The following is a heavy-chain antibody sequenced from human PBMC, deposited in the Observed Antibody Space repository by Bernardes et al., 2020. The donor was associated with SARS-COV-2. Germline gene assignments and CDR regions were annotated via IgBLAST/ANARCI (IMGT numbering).Heavy chain of an antibody. CDR1: GFTVTNYY. V-gene: IGHV3-66*01. Sequence: GWSLIRSCAASGFTVTNYYMNWVRQAPGQGLDWVSIIHSDGTTYYTDSVRGRFTISRDNSKNMLYLQMNNLRAEDTAVYYCARDRRGLTMIRAVDDAFDMWGRGTMVTVSS. J-gene: IGHJ3*02. CDR2: IHSDGTT. CDR3: ARDRRGLTMIRAVDDAFDM. D-gene: IGHD3-10*01.